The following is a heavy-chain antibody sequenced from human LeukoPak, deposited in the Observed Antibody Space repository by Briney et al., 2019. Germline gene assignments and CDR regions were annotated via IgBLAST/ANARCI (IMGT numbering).Heavy chain of an antibody. J-gene: IGHJ4*02. D-gene: IGHD3-22*01. CDR3: AGGAIWYDSSGYYGPIDY. V-gene: IGHV4-38-2*02. Sequence: KPSETLSLTCTVSGYSISSGYYWGWIRQPPGKGLEWIGSIYRSGSTYYNPSLKSRVTISVDTSKNQFSLKLSSVTAADTAVYYCAGGAIWYDSSGYYGPIDYWGQGTLVTVSS. CDR2: IYRSGST. CDR1: GYSISSGYY.